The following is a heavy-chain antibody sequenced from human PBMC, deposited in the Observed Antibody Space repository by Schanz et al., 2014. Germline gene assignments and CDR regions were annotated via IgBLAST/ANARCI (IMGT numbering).Heavy chain of an antibody. CDR2: IYIGGNT. D-gene: IGHD1-26*01. V-gene: IGHV3-66*01. Sequence: EAHLVESGGGLVKPGGSLTLSCAASRFTVTNAWMSWVRQAPGKGLEWVSFIYIGGNTYYADSVKGRFTISRDNSKNTVYIQMNSLRAEDTAVYYCARGGSGSHYRLDYWGQGTLVTVSS. J-gene: IGHJ4*02. CDR1: RFTVTNAW. CDR3: ARGGSGSHYRLDY.